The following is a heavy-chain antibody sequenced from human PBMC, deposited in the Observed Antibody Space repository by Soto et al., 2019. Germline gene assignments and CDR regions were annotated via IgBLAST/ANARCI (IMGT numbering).Heavy chain of an antibody. CDR1: GYTFTGYY. J-gene: IGHJ5*02. D-gene: IGHD3-3*01. CDR3: AREAYDFWSGYYLSRWFDP. Sequence: QVQLVQSGAEVKKPGASVKVSCKASGYTFTGYYMHWVRQAPGQGLEWMGWINPNSGGTNYAQKFQGRVTMTRDTSISTAYMGLSRLRSDDTAVYYCAREAYDFWSGYYLSRWFDPWGQGTLVTVSS. CDR2: INPNSGGT. V-gene: IGHV1-2*02.